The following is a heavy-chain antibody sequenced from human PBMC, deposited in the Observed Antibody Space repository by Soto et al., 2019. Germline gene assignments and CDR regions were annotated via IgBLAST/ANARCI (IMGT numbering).Heavy chain of an antibody. CDR3: ARVPIIAVAGLRSLDY. V-gene: IGHV1-18*01. CDR1: GYTFTSYG. D-gene: IGHD6-19*01. J-gene: IGHJ4*02. Sequence: QVQLVQSGAELKKPGASVKVSCKASGYTFTSYGISWVRQAPGQGLEWMGWISAYNGNTNYAQKLQGRVTMTTDTSTSTAYMELRSLRSDDTAVYYCARVPIIAVAGLRSLDYWCQGTLVTVSS. CDR2: ISAYNGNT.